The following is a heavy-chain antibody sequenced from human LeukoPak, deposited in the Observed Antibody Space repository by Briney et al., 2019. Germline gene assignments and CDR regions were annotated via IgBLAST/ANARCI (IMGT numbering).Heavy chain of an antibody. D-gene: IGHD2-2*02. V-gene: IGHV4-38-2*01. CDR1: GSSISSAYY. J-gene: IGHJ4*02. CDR3: ARLVDRKINIVVVPAAIGIFDY. Sequence: SETLSLTCAVSGSSISSAYYWGWIRQPPGKGLEWIGTIYHSGSTYYNPSLKSRVTISVDTSKNQFSLKLSSVTAADTAVYYCARLVDRKINIVVVPAAIGIFDYWGQGTLVTVSS. CDR2: IYHSGST.